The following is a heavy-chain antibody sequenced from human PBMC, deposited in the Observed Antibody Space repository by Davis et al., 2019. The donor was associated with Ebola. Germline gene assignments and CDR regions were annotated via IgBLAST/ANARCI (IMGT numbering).Heavy chain of an antibody. D-gene: IGHD4-11*01. CDR2: IIPIFGTA. V-gene: IGHV1-69*13. CDR1: GGTFSSYA. J-gene: IGHJ6*02. Sequence: AASVKVSCKASGGTFSSYAISWVRQAPGQGLEWMGGIIPIFGTANYAQKFQGRVTITADESTSTAYMELSSLRSEDTAVYYCARGGSNYPWYYGMDVWGQGTTVTVSS. CDR3: ARGGSNYPWYYGMDV.